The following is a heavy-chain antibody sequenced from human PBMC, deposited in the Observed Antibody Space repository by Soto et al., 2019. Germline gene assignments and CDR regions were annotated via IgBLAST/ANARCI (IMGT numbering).Heavy chain of an antibody. V-gene: IGHV3-48*02. CDR2: ISSSSSTI. D-gene: IGHD2-2*01. J-gene: IGHJ5*02. Sequence: GGSLRLSCAASGFTFSGYSMNWVRQAPGKGLGWVSYISSSSSTIYYADSVKGRFTISRDNAKNSLYLQMNSLRDEDTAVYYCARGVRLVLVPAGFDPWGQGTLVTVSS. CDR1: GFTFSGYS. CDR3: ARGVRLVLVPAGFDP.